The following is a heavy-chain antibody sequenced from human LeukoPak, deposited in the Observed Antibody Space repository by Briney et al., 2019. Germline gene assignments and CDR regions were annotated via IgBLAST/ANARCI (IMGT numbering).Heavy chain of an antibody. CDR2: MNPNSGNT. CDR3: ARGYDMGLLWFGESGMDV. D-gene: IGHD3-10*01. CDR1: GYTFTSYD. Sequence: SVKVSCKASGYTFTSYDINWVRQATGQGLEWMGWMNPNSGNTGYAQKFQGRVTMTRNTSISTAYMELSSLRSEDTAVYYCARGYDMGLLWFGESGMDVWGQGTTVTVSS. J-gene: IGHJ6*02. V-gene: IGHV1-8*01.